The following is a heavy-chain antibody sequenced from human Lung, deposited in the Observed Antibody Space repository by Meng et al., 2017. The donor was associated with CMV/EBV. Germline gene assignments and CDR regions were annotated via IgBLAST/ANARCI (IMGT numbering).Heavy chain of an antibody. CDR3: ASVYCGGECYGVPYYFGMDV. CDR2: INSDGSST. Sequence: SYWMPWVRQAPGKGLVWVSHINSDGSSTNYADSVKGRFTISRDNAKNTLYLQMNSLRAEDTAVYYCASVYCGGECYGVPYYFGMDVWGQGTTVTVSS. D-gene: IGHD2-21*01. CDR1: SYW. J-gene: IGHJ6*02. V-gene: IGHV3-74*01.